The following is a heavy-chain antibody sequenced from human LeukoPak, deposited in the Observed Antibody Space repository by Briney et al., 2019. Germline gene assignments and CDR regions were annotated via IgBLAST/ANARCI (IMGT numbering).Heavy chain of an antibody. Sequence: SETLSLTCTVSGDSLRKSTFYWVWIRQPPGKGLEWIGSIYYSGSTYYNPSLKSRVTISVDTSKNQFSLKLSSVTAADTAVYYCARALQRGLGSGYWGQGTLVTVSS. CDR2: IYYSGST. D-gene: IGHD2-15*01. V-gene: IGHV4-39*07. CDR3: ARALQRGLGSGY. CDR1: GDSLRKSTFY. J-gene: IGHJ4*02.